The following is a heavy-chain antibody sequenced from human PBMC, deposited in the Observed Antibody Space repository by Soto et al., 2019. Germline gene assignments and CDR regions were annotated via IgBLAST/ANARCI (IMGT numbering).Heavy chain of an antibody. CDR1: GFTFSSYS. Sequence: PGGSLRLSCAASGFTFSSYSMNWVRQAPGKGLEWVSSISSSSSYIYYADSVKGRFTISRDNAKNSLYLQMNSLRAEDTAVYYCASFLKPTGYCSSTSCETYYYGMDVWGQGTTVTVPS. CDR3: ASFLKPTGYCSSTSCETYYYGMDV. J-gene: IGHJ6*02. CDR2: ISSSSSYI. V-gene: IGHV3-21*01. D-gene: IGHD2-2*01.